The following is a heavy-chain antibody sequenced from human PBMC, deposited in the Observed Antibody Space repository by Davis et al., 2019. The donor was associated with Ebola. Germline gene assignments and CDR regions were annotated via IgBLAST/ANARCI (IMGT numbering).Heavy chain of an antibody. J-gene: IGHJ4*02. CDR1: GFTFRSYG. Sequence: ASVKVSCKASGFTFRSYGISWVRQAPGQGLEWMGWIDVYRGDTNYEQSLRGRLTLTTDTSTNTAYMELRSLTSDDTAVYYCARDSGYGVGYWGQGTLVTVSS. CDR2: IDVYRGDT. D-gene: IGHD5-12*01. CDR3: ARDSGYGVGY. V-gene: IGHV1-18*04.